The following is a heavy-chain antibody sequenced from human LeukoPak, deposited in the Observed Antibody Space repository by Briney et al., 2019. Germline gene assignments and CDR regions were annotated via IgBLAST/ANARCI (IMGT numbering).Heavy chain of an antibody. CDR1: GGSFSGYY. CDR3: ARTRYYLFAFDI. D-gene: IGHD1-26*01. J-gene: IGHJ3*02. CDR2: INHSGST. V-gene: IGHV4-34*01. Sequence: SENLSLTCAVYGGSFSGYYWSWIRQPPGKGLEWIGEINHSGSTNYNPSLKSRVTISVDTSKNQFSLKLSSVTAADTAVYYCARTRYYLFAFDIWGQGTMVTVSS.